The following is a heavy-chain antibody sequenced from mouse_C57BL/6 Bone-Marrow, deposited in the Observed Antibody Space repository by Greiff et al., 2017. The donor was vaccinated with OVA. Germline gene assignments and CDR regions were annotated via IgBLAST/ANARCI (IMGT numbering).Heavy chain of an antibody. J-gene: IGHJ2*01. V-gene: IGHV5-16*01. CDR1: GFTFSDYY. CDR2: INYDGSST. CDR3: ARDTPFDY. Sequence: EVQLVESAGGLVQPGSSMKLSCTASGFTFSDYYMAWVRQVPEKGLEWVANINYDGSSTYYLDSLKSRFIISRDNAKNILYLQMSSLKSEDTATYYCARDTPFDYWGQGTTLTVSS.